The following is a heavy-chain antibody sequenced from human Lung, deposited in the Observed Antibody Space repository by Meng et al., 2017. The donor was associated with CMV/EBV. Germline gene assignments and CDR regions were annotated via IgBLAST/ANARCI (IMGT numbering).Heavy chain of an antibody. Sequence: GESLKISCAASGFSFSSYGMQWVRQAPGKGLEWVAFIRYDGSNKYYVDSVKGRFTISRDNSKNMLYLQMNSLRVADTAVYYCAKDASAYFDFRSGYSTPPDYWGQGTXVTVSS. V-gene: IGHV3-30*02. CDR3: AKDASAYFDFRSGYSTPPDY. J-gene: IGHJ4*02. CDR1: GFSFSSYG. D-gene: IGHD3-3*01. CDR2: IRYDGSNK.